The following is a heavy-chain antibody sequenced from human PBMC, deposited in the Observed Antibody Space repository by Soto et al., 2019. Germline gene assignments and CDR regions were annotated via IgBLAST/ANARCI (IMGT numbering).Heavy chain of an antibody. CDR1: GGSISSGDYY. CDR2: IYYSGST. CDR3: ARELVPYYYYGMDV. V-gene: IGHV4-30-4*01. J-gene: IGHJ6*02. D-gene: IGHD3-10*02. Sequence: SETLSLTCTVSGGSISSGDYYWSWIRQPPGKGLEWIGYIYYSGSTYYNPSLKSRVTISVDTSKNQFSLKLSSVTAADTAVYYCARELVPYYYYGMDVCGQGTTVTVYS.